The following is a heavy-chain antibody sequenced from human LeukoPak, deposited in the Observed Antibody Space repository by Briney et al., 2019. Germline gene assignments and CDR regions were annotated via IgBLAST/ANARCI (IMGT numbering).Heavy chain of an antibody. Sequence: GSLRLSCAASGFTFSSYSMNWVRQAPGKGLEWVSSISSSSSYIYYADSVKGRFTISRDNAKNSLYLQMNSLRAEDTAVYYCARDARNYYGSGSYYVLVVQPYYYYYGMDVWGQGTTVTVSS. V-gene: IGHV3-21*01. D-gene: IGHD3-10*01. CDR2: ISSSSSYI. CDR1: GFTFSSYS. CDR3: ARDARNYYGSGSYYVLVVQPYYYYYGMDV. J-gene: IGHJ6*02.